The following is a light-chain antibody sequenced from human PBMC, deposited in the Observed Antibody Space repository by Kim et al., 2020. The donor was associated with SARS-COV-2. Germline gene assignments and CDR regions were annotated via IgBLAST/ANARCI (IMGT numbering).Light chain of an antibody. J-gene: IGLJ2*01. V-gene: IGLV1-51*01. CDR2: DNN. CDR3: GTWDSSLTAVV. CDR1: SFNLVNYY. Sequence: GQKVTISCSGSSFNLVNYYVSWYQQFPGTAPKLLIYDNNERPSGIPDRFSGSKSGTSATLGITGLQTGDEADYYCGTWDSSLTAVVFGGGTQLTVL.